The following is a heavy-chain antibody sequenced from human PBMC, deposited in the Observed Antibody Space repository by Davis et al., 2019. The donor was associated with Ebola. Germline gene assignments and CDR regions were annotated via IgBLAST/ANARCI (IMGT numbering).Heavy chain of an antibody. CDR3: ASGGYYYYGMDV. J-gene: IGHJ6*02. Sequence: GESLKISCAASGFTFSSYSMNWVRQAPGKGLEWVSSISSSSSYIYYADSVKGRFTISRDNAKNSLYLQMNSLRAEDTAVYYCASGGYYYYGMDVWGQGTTVTVSS. CDR1: GFTFSSYS. CDR2: ISSSSSYI. V-gene: IGHV3-21*01. D-gene: IGHD4-23*01.